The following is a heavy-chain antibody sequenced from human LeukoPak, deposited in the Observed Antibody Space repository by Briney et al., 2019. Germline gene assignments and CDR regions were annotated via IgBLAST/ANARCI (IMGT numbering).Heavy chain of an antibody. V-gene: IGHV4-30-2*01. Sequence: SETVSLTCAVSGGSISSGSYSWSWIRQPPGKGLEWIGYIYNSGSTYYNPSLKSRVTISVDRSKNQVSLKLSSVTAADTAVYYCARVAYYYDSSGYFDYWGQGTLVTVSS. CDR2: IYNSGST. CDR1: GGSISSGSYS. CDR3: ARVAYYYDSSGYFDY. J-gene: IGHJ4*02. D-gene: IGHD3-22*01.